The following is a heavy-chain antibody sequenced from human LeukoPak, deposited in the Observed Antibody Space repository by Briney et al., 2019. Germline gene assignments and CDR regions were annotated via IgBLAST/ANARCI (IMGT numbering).Heavy chain of an antibody. Sequence: SETLSLTCAVYGGSFSGYYWSWIRQPPGKGLEWIGYIYYSGSTNYNPSLKSRVTISVDTSKNQFSLKLSSVTAADTAVYYCARGGGYSYGYALGYFDYWGQGTLVTVSS. J-gene: IGHJ4*02. CDR2: IYYSGST. V-gene: IGHV4-59*01. CDR1: GGSFSGYY. D-gene: IGHD5-18*01. CDR3: ARGGGYSYGYALGYFDY.